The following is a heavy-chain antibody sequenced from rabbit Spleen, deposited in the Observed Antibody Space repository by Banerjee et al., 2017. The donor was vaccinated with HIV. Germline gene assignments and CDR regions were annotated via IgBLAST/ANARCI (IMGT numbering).Heavy chain of an antibody. D-gene: IGHD1-1*01. V-gene: IGHV1S45*01. Sequence: QQQLEESGGGLVKPGGTLTLTCKASGIDFSSYYYMCWVRQAPGKGLEWIACIYAGSSGSTYYASWAKGRFTISKTSSTTVTLQMTSLTATDTATYFCTRNTANDLDYFNLWGQGTLVTVS. J-gene: IGHJ4*01. CDR2: IYAGSSGST. CDR1: GIDFSSYYY. CDR3: TRNTANDLDYFNL.